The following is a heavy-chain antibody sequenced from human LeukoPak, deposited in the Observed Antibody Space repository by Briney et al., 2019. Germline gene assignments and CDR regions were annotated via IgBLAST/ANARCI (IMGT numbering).Heavy chain of an antibody. CDR1: RFTYSSYW. J-gene: IGHJ4*02. CDR2: IKQDGSEI. D-gene: IGHD3-10*01. CDR3: ARDTRGIFDY. V-gene: IGHV3-7*01. Sequence: GGSLRLSCAASRFTYSSYWMSWVRQAPGKGLEWVANIKQDGSEIHYVDSVRGRFTISRDNAKNSLYLQMNSLRVEDTAVYYCARDTRGIFDYWGQGTLVTVSS.